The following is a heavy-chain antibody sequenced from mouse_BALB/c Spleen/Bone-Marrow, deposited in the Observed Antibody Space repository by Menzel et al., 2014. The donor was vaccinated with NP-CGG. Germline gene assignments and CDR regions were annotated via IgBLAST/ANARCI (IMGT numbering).Heavy chain of an antibody. CDR3: KRSNYGYWYFDF. CDR2: INPSNGGT. V-gene: IGHV1-53*01. Sequence: QVTLKESGAELVKPGASVKLSCKASGYSFTRYYMYWVKQRPGQGLEWIGKINPSNGGTNFNEKFKSKATMTVDKSSITAYMQFSSLTSEDSEVYDCKRSNYGYWYFDFWGAGATVTVSS. CDR1: GYSFTRYY. D-gene: IGHD1-1*01. J-gene: IGHJ1*01.